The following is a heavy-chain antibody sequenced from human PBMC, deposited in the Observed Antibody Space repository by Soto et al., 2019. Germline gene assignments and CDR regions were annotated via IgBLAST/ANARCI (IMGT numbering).Heavy chain of an antibody. CDR2: VSKSDYT. CDR3: AREDSIIIPAVADV. CDR1: GFTFTNFG. D-gene: IGHD3-10*01. Sequence: PGGSLSLSCEVSGFTFTNFGINWVRQAPGKGLEWVSSVSKSDYTYYSESVKGRFTISRDNAKNSVSLQMNNLRAEDTAVYYCAREDSIIIPAVADVWGQGTQVTVSS. V-gene: IGHV3-21*04. J-gene: IGHJ4*02.